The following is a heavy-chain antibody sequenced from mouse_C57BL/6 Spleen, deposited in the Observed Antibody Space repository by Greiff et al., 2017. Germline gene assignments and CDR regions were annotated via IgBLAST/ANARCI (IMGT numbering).Heavy chain of an antibody. CDR2: IHPNSGST. V-gene: IGHV1-64*01. CDR3: AKGDSNYIAY. CDR1: GYTFTSYW. J-gene: IGHJ3*01. Sequence: QVQLQQPGAERVKPGASVKLSCKASGYTFTSYWTLWVKQRPGQGLVWIGMIHPNSGSTNYYERLKSKATLNVDKTSCTAYRQLSSLTSEDYAVYYYAKGDSNYIAYWGQGTLVTVSA. D-gene: IGHD2-5*01.